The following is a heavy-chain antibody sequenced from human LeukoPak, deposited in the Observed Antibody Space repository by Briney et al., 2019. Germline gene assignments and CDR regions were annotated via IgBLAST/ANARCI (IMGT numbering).Heavy chain of an antibody. D-gene: IGHD2-15*01. CDR1: GLTFIDYA. V-gene: IGHV3-23*01. CDR2: ITSGFTP. CDR3: AKDYSESRVADVFFEK. J-gene: IGHJ4*02. Sequence: AGGSLRLSCAASGLTFIDYAMSWFRQAPGKGLEWVSGITSGFTPHYADSVKGRFTISGDNSKNTFHLQLNSLRAEDTAVYYCAKDYSESRVADVFFEKWGQGTMVTVSS.